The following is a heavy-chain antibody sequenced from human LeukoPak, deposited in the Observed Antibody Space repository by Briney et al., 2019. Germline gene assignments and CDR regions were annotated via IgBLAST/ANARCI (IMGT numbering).Heavy chain of an antibody. CDR3: ARGGMDYYGSGSSYRRYYYYYGMDV. CDR1: GYTFTSYD. Sequence: ASVKVSCKASGYTFTSYDINWVRQATGQGLEWMGWMNPNSGNTGYAQKFQGRVTMTRNTSISAAYMELSSLRSEDTAVYYCARGGMDYYGSGSSYRRYYYYYGMDVWGQGTTVTVSS. J-gene: IGHJ6*02. CDR2: MNPNSGNT. V-gene: IGHV1-8*01. D-gene: IGHD3-10*01.